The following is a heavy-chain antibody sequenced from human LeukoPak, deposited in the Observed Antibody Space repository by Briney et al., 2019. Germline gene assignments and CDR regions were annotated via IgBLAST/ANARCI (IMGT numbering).Heavy chain of an antibody. V-gene: IGHV3-64*01. Sequence: GGSLRLSCAASGFTFSSYAMHWVRQAPGKGLEYVSAISSNGGSTYYASSVKGRFTISRDNSKNTLYLQMNSLRAEDTAVYYCAKSPGYSYGWYYFDYWGQGTLVTVSS. CDR1: GFTFSSYA. CDR3: AKSPGYSYGWYYFDY. J-gene: IGHJ4*02. CDR2: ISSNGGST. D-gene: IGHD5-18*01.